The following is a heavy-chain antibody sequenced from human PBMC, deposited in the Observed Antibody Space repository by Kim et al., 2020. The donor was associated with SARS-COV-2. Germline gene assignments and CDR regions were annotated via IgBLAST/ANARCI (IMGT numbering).Heavy chain of an antibody. D-gene: IGHD5-18*01. CDR3: AKDREYSYGLFDY. Sequence: SGKGHITISRDNSKNTLYLQMNSQRAEDTAVYYCAKDREYSYGLFDYWGQGTLVTVSS. J-gene: IGHJ4*02. V-gene: IGHV3-30*02.